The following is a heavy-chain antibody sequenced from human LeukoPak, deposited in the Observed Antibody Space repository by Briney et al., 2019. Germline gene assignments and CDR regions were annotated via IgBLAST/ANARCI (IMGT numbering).Heavy chain of an antibody. CDR2: IYIRGTTDDNPT. CDR3: ARGYSYGKNWFDP. D-gene: IGHD5-18*01. Sequence: PSETLSLTCTVSGDSISKYYWSWLRQPAGKGLEWIGRIYIRGTTDDNPTDYNPPPKSRVTMSVDTSKNQFSLNLTSATAADTAVYYCARGYSYGKNWFDPWGQGTLVTLSS. J-gene: IGHJ5*02. V-gene: IGHV4-4*07. CDR1: GDSISKYY.